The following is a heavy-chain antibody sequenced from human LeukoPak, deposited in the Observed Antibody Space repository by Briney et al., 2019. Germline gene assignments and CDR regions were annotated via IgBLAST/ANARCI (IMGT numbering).Heavy chain of an antibody. CDR2: IYYSGST. D-gene: IGHD3-22*01. J-gene: IGHJ6*02. V-gene: IGHV4-59*08. Sequence: SETLSLTCNVSGGSISSHYWNWIRQPPGKGLEWIGYIYYSGSTNYNPSLKSRVTISVDTSKNQFSLKLSSVTAADTAVYYCARRSGYRSLHYYYYGMDVWGQGTTVTVSS. CDR3: ARRSGYRSLHYYYYGMDV. CDR1: GGSISSHY.